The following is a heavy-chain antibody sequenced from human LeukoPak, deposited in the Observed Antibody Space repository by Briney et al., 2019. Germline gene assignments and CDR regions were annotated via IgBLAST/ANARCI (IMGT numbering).Heavy chain of an antibody. CDR1: GGSISSYY. V-gene: IGHV4-59*01. Sequence: AETLSLTCTVSGGSISSYYWSWIRQPPGKGLEWIGYIYYSGSTNYNPSLKSRVTISVDTSKNQFSLKLSSVTAADTAVYYCARGWPRFDPWGQGTLVTVSS. CDR2: IYYSGST. CDR3: ARGWPRFDP. J-gene: IGHJ5*02.